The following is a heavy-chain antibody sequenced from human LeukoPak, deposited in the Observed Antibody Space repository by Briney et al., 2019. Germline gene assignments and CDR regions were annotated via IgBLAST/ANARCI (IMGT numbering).Heavy chain of an antibody. V-gene: IGHV3-48*01. J-gene: IGHJ3*02. CDR2: ISSSSSTI. CDR1: GFTFSSYS. D-gene: IGHD2-21*01. Sequence: PGGSLRLSCAASGFTFSSYSMNWVRQAPGKGLEWVSYISSSSSTIYYADSVKGRFTISRDNAKNPLYLQMNSLRAEDTAVYYCARSRPSSHIVVVVGASRVAFDIWGQGTMVTVSS. CDR3: ARSRPSSHIVVVVGASRVAFDI.